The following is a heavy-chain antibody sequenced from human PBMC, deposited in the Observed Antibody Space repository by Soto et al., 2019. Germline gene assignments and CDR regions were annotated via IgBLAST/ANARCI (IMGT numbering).Heavy chain of an antibody. CDR2: MNPNSGNT. Sequence: ASVKVSCKASGYTFTSYDINWVRQATGQEIEWMGWMNPNSGNTGYAQKFQGRVTMTRNTSISTAYMELSSLRSEDTAVYYCARFSTIFGVVIDYWGQGTLVTVSS. CDR1: GYTFTSYD. J-gene: IGHJ4*02. CDR3: ARFSTIFGVVIDY. D-gene: IGHD3-3*01. V-gene: IGHV1-8*02.